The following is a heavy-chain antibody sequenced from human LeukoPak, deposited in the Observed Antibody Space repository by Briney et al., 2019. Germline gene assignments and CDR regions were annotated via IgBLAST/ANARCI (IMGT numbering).Heavy chain of an antibody. CDR3: ARDNYYDSSGPTGFDI. CDR1: GGSISSYY. V-gene: IGHV4-4*07. Sequence: PSETLSLTCTVSGGSISSYYWSWIRQPAGKGLEWIGRIYTSGSTNYNPSLKSRVTMSVDTSKNQFSLKLSSVTAADTAVCYCARDNYYDSSGPTGFDIWGQGTMVTVSS. J-gene: IGHJ3*02. D-gene: IGHD3-22*01. CDR2: IYTSGST.